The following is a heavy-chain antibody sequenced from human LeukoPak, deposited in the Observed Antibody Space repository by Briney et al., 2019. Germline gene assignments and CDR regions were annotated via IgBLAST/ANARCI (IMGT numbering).Heavy chain of an antibody. D-gene: IGHD3-10*01. CDR1: GYTFTSYD. CDR3: ARDLGGRGSGRSTS. CDR2: IIPIFGTA. J-gene: IGHJ1*01. Sequence: SVKVSCKASGYTFTSYDINWVRQAPGQGLGWMGGIIPIFGTANYAQKFQGRVTITADESTSTAYMELSSLRSEDTAVYYCARDLGGRGSGRSTSWGQGTLVTVSS. V-gene: IGHV1-69*13.